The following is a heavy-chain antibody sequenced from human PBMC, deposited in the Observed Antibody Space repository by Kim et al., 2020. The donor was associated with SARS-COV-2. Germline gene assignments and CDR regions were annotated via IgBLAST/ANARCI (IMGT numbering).Heavy chain of an antibody. CDR3: ARVGAVVTPFDY. V-gene: IGHV4-39*07. J-gene: IGHJ4*02. CDR1: GGSISSSSYY. CDR2: IYYSGST. Sequence: SETLSLTCTVSGGSISSSSYYWGWIRQPPGKGLEWIGSIYYSGSTYYNPSLKSRVTISVDTSKNQFSLKLSSVTAADTAVYYCARVGAVVTPFDYWGQGTLVTVSS. D-gene: IGHD2-21*02.